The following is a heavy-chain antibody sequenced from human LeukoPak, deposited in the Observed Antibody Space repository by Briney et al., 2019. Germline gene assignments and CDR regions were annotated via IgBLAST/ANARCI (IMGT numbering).Heavy chain of an antibody. Sequence: GESLRLSCVGPGFTFSSHAISWVRQAPGKGLEWVSVIGATGSTAFYTDSVKGRFTISRDNSINTLFLQMNSVRAEDTAVYYCAKRRIEGHESFDIWGQGTMVTVSS. CDR2: IGATGSTA. CDR3: AKRRIEGHESFDI. CDR1: GFTFSSHA. V-gene: IGHV3-23*01. J-gene: IGHJ3*02.